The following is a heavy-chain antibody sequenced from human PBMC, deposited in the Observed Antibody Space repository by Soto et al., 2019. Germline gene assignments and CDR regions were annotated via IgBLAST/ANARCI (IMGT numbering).Heavy chain of an antibody. D-gene: IGHD4-17*01. J-gene: IGHJ5*02. CDR2: ISYDGSNK. V-gene: IGHV3-30*18. CDR1: GFTFSSYG. Sequence: QVQLVESGGGVVQPGRSLRLSCAASGFTFSSYGMHWVRQAPGKGLEWVAVISYDGSNKYYADSVKGRFTISRDNSKNTLYLQMNSLRAEDTAVYYCAKDAGDYGDYGSLFDPWGQGTLVTVFS. CDR3: AKDAGDYGDYGSLFDP.